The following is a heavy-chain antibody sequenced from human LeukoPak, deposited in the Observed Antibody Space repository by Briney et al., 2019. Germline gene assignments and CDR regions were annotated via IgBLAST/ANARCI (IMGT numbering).Heavy chain of an antibody. CDR2: ISSIGSTI. CDR1: RCTFSDYY. CDR3: ARDSTPLEYSSGYYPDAFDI. J-gene: IGHJ3*02. Sequence: GGSLRLSCAASRCTFSDYYVSWISQAQGKGLEWVSYISSIGSTIYYADSVKGRFTISRDNAKNSLYLQMNSLRAEDTAVYYCARDSTPLEYSSGYYPDAFDIWGQGTMVTVSS. D-gene: IGHD3-22*01. V-gene: IGHV3-11*01.